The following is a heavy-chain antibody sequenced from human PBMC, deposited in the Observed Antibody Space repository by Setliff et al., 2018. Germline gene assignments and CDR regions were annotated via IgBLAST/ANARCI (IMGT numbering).Heavy chain of an antibody. CDR3: ARQRVNEGATGRLGGGFDH. D-gene: IGHD1-26*01. J-gene: IGHJ4*02. CDR1: EYSFPHYW. V-gene: IGHV5-51*01. Sequence: GESLKISCKASEYSFPHYWIAWVRQMPGKGLEWIGIIYPDDSDTAYSPSFQGQVTISADKSISTTYLQWSTLKASDTAMYYCARQRVNEGATGRLGGGFDHWGQGTLVTVSS. CDR2: IYPDDSDT.